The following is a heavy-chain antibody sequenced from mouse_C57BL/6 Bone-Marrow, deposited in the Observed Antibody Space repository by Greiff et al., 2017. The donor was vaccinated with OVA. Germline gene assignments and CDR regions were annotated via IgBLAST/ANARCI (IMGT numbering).Heavy chain of an antibody. V-gene: IGHV5-9-1*02. CDR1: GFTFSSYA. D-gene: IGHD1-1*01. CDR3: TRGNTTVVATDWYFGV. J-gene: IGHJ1*03. CDR2: ISSGGDYI. Sequence: EVHLVESGEGLVKPGGSLKLSCAASGFTFSSYAMSWVRQTPEKRLEWVAYISSGGDYIYYADTVKGRFTISRDNARNTLYLQMSSLKSEDTAMYYCTRGNTTVVATDWYFGVWGTGTTVTVSS.